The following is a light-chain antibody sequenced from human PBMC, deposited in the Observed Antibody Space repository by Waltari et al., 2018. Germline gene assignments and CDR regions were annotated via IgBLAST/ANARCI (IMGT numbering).Light chain of an antibody. J-gene: IGKJ1*01. CDR3: QQYMNWPRT. CDR1: QNVYTN. CDR2: GAS. V-gene: IGKV3-15*01. Sequence: EIVMTQSPATLSVSPGERATLSCRASQNVYTNLAWYQQKPGQAPRLLIYGASTRATDIPARFSGSGSGTEFTLTISSLESEDFAMFYCQQYMNWPRTFGQGTKVEIK.